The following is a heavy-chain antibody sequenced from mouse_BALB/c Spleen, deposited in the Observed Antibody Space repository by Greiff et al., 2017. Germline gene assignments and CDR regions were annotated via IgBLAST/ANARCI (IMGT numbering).Heavy chain of an antibody. CDR1: GFTFSSYT. J-gene: IGHJ4*01. D-gene: IGHD3-3*01. Sequence: DVMLVESGGGLVQPGGSLKLSCAASGFTFSSYTMSWVRQTPEKRLEWVAYISNGGGSTYYPDTVKGRFTISRDNAKNTLYLQMSSLKSEDTAMYYCARHLGGMDYWGQGTSVTVSS. CDR3: ARHLGGMDY. V-gene: IGHV5-12-2*01. CDR2: ISNGGGST.